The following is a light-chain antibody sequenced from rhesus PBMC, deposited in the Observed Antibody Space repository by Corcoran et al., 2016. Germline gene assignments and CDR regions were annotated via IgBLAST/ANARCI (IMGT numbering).Light chain of an antibody. CDR1: QGISSS. V-gene: IGKV1-25*01. J-gene: IGKJ4*01. Sequence: DIQMTQSPSSLSASVGDRVTITCRASQGISSSLAWYQQKPGKAPTLLNYKASTLQSGVPSRFGGSGSGTDFTLTISSLQPEDVATYYCQQRNNYPVTFGGGTKVEIK. CDR3: QQRNNYPVT. CDR2: KAS.